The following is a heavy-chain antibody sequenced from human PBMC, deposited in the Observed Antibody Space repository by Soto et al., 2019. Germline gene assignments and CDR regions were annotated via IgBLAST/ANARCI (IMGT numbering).Heavy chain of an antibody. D-gene: IGHD5-12*01. J-gene: IGHJ5*02. V-gene: IGHV3-21*01. CDR1: GFTFSIYS. CDR3: ARESGSPGFDP. CDR2: ISSSSSYI. Sequence: GSLRLSCAASGFTFSIYSMNWVRQAPGKGLEWVSSISSSSSYIYYADSVKGRFTISRDNAKNSLYLQMNSLRAEDTAVYYCARESGSPGFDPWGQGTLVTVSS.